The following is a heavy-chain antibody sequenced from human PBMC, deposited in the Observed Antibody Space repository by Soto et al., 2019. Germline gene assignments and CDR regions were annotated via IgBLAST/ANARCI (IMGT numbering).Heavy chain of an antibody. CDR3: ARAGTSLGYCSSTSCYEFDY. V-gene: IGHV3-48*02. J-gene: IGHJ4*02. Sequence: EVQLVESGGGLVQPGGSLRLSCAASGFAFSSSGMNWVRQAPGKGLEWVSYISRSSSNIYYADSVKGRFTVSRDNAKNSLYLQMNTLTDEDTAVYYCARAGTSLGYCSSTSCYEFDYWGQGTLVTVSS. CDR1: GFAFSSSG. CDR2: ISRSSSNI. D-gene: IGHD2-2*01.